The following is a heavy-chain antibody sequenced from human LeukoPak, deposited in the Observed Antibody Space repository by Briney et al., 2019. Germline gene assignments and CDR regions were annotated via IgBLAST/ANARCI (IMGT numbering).Heavy chain of an antibody. D-gene: IGHD2-2*01. CDR2: IYENVGTT. V-gene: IGHV3-23*01. Sequence: NPGGSLRLSCVGSGFTFRSQAMRWVRQAAERGLEFVSGIYENVGTTYYADSVKGRFSISRDNSKNTLYLQMDSLRGEDTAVYYCAKDFRIGYAAHFDYWGQGALVTVSS. CDR1: GFTFRSQA. CDR3: AKDFRIGYAAHFDY. J-gene: IGHJ4*02.